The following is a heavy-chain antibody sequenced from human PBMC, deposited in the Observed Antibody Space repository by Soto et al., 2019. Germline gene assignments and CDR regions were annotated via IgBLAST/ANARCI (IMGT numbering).Heavy chain of an antibody. CDR3: ARRSSWLSYQYYGMYG. CDR1: GGSISSSSYY. J-gene: IGHJ6*04. Sequence: SDTLSLTCTVSGGSISSSSYYWGWIRQPPGKGLEWIGSIYYSGSTYYNPSLKSRVTISVDTSKNQFSLKLSSVTAADTAVYYCARRSSWLSYQYYGMYGWGKGYTVTV. V-gene: IGHV4-39*01. CDR2: IYYSGST. D-gene: IGHD5-12*01.